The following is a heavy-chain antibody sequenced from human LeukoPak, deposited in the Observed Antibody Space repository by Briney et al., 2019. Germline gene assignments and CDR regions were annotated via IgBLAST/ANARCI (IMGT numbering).Heavy chain of an antibody. CDR3: AKKEQQLEGEYYFDY. CDR2: ISGSGGST. Sequence: PGGSLRLSCVASGFTFSSYAMSWVRQAPGKGLEWVSAISGSGGSTYYADSVKGRFTISRDNSKNTLYLQMNSLRAEDTAVYYCAKKEQQLEGEYYFDYWGQGTLVTVSS. CDR1: GFTFSSYA. D-gene: IGHD6-13*01. J-gene: IGHJ4*02. V-gene: IGHV3-23*01.